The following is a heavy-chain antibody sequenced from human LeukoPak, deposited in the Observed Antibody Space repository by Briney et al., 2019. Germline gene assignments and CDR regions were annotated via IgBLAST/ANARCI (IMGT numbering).Heavy chain of an antibody. Sequence: GGSLRLSCAASGFTFSSYSMNWVRQAPGKGLEWVSSISSSSSYIYYADSVKGRFTISRDNAKNSLYLQMNSLRAEDTAVYYCARAEYSSRWYAASFFDYWGQGTLVTVSS. J-gene: IGHJ4*02. CDR1: GFTFSSYS. D-gene: IGHD6-13*01. CDR2: ISSSSSYI. CDR3: ARAEYSSRWYAASFFDY. V-gene: IGHV3-21*01.